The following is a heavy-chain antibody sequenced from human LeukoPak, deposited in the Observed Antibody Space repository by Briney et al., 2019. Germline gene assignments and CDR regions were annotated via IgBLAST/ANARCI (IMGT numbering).Heavy chain of an antibody. D-gene: IGHD2-21*01. Sequence: PSETLSLTCTVSGGFISSSNYYWGWIRQSPGKGLEWIGSIYYGGSIYYNPSLKSRVTISVDTSKNQFSLKVRSVTAADTAVYYCARAIRVAIFDYWGQGTLVTVSS. CDR2: IYYGGSI. J-gene: IGHJ4*02. CDR3: ARAIRVAIFDY. CDR1: GGFISSSNYY. V-gene: IGHV4-39*07.